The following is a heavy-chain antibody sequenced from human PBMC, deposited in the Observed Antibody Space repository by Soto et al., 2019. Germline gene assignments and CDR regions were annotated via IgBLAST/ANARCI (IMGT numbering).Heavy chain of an antibody. CDR3: ARDTVVVPALFDP. V-gene: IGHV4-61*01. J-gene: IGHJ5*02. CDR1: GGSVSSGNYY. CDR2: VYYSGRT. D-gene: IGHD2-2*01. Sequence: SETLSLTCTVSGGSVSSGNYYWSWIRQPPGKGLEWIGSVYYSGRTKYNPSLKRRVTISVDTSRNQFSLRVNSVTAADTAVYYCARDTVVVPALFDPWGQGTLVTVSS.